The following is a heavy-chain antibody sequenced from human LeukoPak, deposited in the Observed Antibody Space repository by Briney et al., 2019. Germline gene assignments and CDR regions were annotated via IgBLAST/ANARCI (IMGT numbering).Heavy chain of an antibody. D-gene: IGHD2-15*01. Sequence: PGGSLRLSCAASGFTFSSYGMHWVRQAPGKGLAGVAFIRYDGSNKYYADSVKGRFTISRDNSKNTLYLQMNSLRAEDTAVYYCAKDRCYSCYYYYYYMDVWGKGTTVTVSS. CDR2: IRYDGSNK. V-gene: IGHV3-30*02. CDR1: GFTFSSYG. J-gene: IGHJ6*03. CDR3: AKDRCYSCYYYYYYMDV.